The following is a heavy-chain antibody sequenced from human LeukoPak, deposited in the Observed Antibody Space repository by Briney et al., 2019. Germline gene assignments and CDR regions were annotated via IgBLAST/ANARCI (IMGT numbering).Heavy chain of an antibody. CDR3: ARDRDSWNCSSTSCYD. D-gene: IGHD2-2*01. Sequence: GGSLRLSCAASGFTSSSYWMHWVRQAPGKGLVWVSRINTDGSSTSYADSVKGRFTISRDNAKNTLYLQMNSLRAEDTAVYYCARDRDSWNCSSTSCYDWGQGTLVTVSS. J-gene: IGHJ4*02. CDR2: INTDGSST. CDR1: GFTSSSYW. V-gene: IGHV3-74*01.